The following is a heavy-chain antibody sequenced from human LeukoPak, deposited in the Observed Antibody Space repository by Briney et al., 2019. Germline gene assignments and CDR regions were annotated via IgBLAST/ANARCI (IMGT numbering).Heavy chain of an antibody. CDR3: ARDYGYGEWVLGYYYYYMDV. CDR1: GGSISSGGYY. CDR2: IYYSGST. J-gene: IGHJ6*03. D-gene: IGHD4-17*01. V-gene: IGHV4-31*03. Sequence: SETLSLTCTVSGGSISSGGYYWSWIRQHPGKGLEWIGYIYYSGSTYYNPSLKSRVTISVDTSKNQFSLKLSSVTAADTAVYYCARDYGYGEWVLGYYYYYMDVWGKGTTVTVSS.